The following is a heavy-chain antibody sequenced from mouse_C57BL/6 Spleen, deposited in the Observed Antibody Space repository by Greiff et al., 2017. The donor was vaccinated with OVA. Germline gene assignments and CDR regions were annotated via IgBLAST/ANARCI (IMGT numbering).Heavy chain of an antibody. Sequence: EVMLVESGGDLVKPGGSLKLSCAASGFTFSSYGMSWVRQTPDKRLEWVATISSGGSYTYYPDSVKGRFTISRDNAKNTLYLQMSSLKSGDTAMYYCARLGDYYGSSYAMDYWGQGTSVTVSS. CDR2: ISSGGSYT. V-gene: IGHV5-6*02. CDR3: ARLGDYYGSSYAMDY. CDR1: GFTFSSYG. J-gene: IGHJ4*01. D-gene: IGHD1-1*01.